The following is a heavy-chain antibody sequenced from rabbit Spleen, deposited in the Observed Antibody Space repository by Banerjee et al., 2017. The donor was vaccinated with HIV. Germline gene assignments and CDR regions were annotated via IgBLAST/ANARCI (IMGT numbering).Heavy chain of an antibody. Sequence: QSLEESGGNLVKPGASLTLTGTASGFDFGRNVMCWVRQAPGKGLECIGCIETGSTTTHYASWAKGRFTISKTSSTTVTLQMTSLTAADTATYFCASGADYAYGGYDLWGPGTLVTVS. J-gene: IGHJ4*01. V-gene: IGHV1S40*01. CDR1: GFDFGRNV. CDR2: IETGSTTT. D-gene: IGHD6-1*01. CDR3: ASGADYAYGGYDL.